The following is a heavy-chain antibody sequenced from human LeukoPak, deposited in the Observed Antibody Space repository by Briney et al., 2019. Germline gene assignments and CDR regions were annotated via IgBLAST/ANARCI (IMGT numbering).Heavy chain of an antibody. V-gene: IGHV3-7*01. J-gene: IGHJ3*02. CDR2: IKQDGGEK. D-gene: IGHD3-3*01. CDR3: ARDAFSRISVFGVVSDAFDI. CDR1: GFTFSNYW. Sequence: PGGSLRLSCAASGFTFSNYWMSWVRQAPGKGPEWVANIKQDGGEKYYVDSVKGRFTISRDNAKNSLYLQMNSLRAEDTAVYYCARDAFSRISVFGVVSDAFDIWGRGTMVTVSS.